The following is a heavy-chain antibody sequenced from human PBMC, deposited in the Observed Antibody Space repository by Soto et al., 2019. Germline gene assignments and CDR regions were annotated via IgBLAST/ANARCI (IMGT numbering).Heavy chain of an antibody. CDR1: GFTFRDYS. CDR3: AKDRLSVKFGGLGSDY. J-gene: IGHJ4*02. D-gene: IGHD3-10*01. Sequence: GVSLGLSCAASGFTFRDYSMNWVRQAPGRGLEWVSGISGSGDRTYNADSVEGRFTISRDNSKNTLYLQMNSLRAEDTAIYYCAKDRLSVKFGGLGSDYWGQGTLVTVSS. V-gene: IGHV3-23*01. CDR2: ISGSGDRT.